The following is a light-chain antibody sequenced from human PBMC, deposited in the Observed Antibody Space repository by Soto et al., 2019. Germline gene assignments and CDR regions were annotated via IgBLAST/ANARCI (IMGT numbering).Light chain of an antibody. CDR2: SAS. CDR1: QGIRNY. J-gene: IGKJ4*01. CDR3: QKTNTAPLT. V-gene: IGKV1-27*01. Sequence: DVQMTQSPSSLAASVGDIVTITCRASQGIRNYLVWYQQKPGKPPKPLIYSASTLQSGVPSRFSGSGSGTHFTLTISSLQPEDVATYYCQKTNTAPLTFGGGTRVELK.